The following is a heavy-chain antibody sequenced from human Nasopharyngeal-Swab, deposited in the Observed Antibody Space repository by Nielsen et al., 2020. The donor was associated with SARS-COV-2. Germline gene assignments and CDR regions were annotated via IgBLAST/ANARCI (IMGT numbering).Heavy chain of an antibody. V-gene: IGHV4-34*01. J-gene: IGHJ4*02. CDR3: ARRTGGRGFDY. D-gene: IGHD3-16*01. Sequence: WIRQPPGKGLEWIGEINHSGSTNYNPSLKSRVTISVDTSKNQFSLKLSSVTAADTAVYYCARRTGGRGFDYWGQGTLVTGLL. CDR2: INHSGST.